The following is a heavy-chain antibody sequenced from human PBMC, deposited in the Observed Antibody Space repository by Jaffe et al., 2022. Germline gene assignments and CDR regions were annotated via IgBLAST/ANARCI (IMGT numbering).Heavy chain of an antibody. CDR2: IDYSGST. D-gene: IGHD1-26*01. Sequence: QVQLQESGPGLVKPSETLSLTCTVSGVSISSYYWTWIRQPPGKGLEWIGYIDYSGSTNHNPSLKSRVATSVDTSKNQFSLKLSSVTAADTAVYYCARLGVDTFYYYMDVWGKGTTVTVSS. CDR1: GVSISSYY. CDR3: ARLGVDTFYYYMDV. V-gene: IGHV4-59*01. J-gene: IGHJ6*03.